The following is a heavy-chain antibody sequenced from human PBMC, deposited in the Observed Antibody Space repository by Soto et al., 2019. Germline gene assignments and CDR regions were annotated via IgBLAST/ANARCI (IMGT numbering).Heavy chain of an antibody. CDR2: VSHDGRNT. V-gene: IGHV3-30*18. J-gene: IGHJ4*02. Sequence: VQLVESGGGVVQPGRSLRLSCAASGFTFSDYAMHWVRQAPGKGLEWVAVVSHDGRNTHYADSVKGRFTISRDSSKNTGFLEMTGLRAEDTAVYYCAKGGRQWLVPSDFNYWGQGALVTVSS. CDR1: GFTFSDYA. CDR3: AKGGRQWLVPSDFNY. D-gene: IGHD6-19*01.